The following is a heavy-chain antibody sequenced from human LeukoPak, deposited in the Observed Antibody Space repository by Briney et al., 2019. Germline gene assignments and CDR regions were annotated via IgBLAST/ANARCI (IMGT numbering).Heavy chain of an antibody. Sequence: GGSLRLSCAASGFTFSSYSMNWVRQAPGKGLEWVSSISSGSSYIYYADSVEGRFTISRDNAKNSLYLQMNSLRAEDTAVYYCARSATLWFGEFTPFDYWGQGTLVTVSS. CDR3: ARSATLWFGEFTPFDY. CDR2: ISSGSSYI. CDR1: GFTFSSYS. J-gene: IGHJ4*02. V-gene: IGHV3-21*01. D-gene: IGHD3-10*01.